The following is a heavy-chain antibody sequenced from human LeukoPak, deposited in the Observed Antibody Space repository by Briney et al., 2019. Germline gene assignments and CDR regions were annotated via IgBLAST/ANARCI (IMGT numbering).Heavy chain of an antibody. Sequence: GGSLRLSCAASGFSFSSYAMSWVRQAPGKGLEWLSTIISSADSTYYADSVKGRFTISRDNSKNTLYLQMNSLRAEDTAVYYCAKGYYYDVSGYFYPHDAFDIWGQGTMVTVSS. CDR2: IISSADST. V-gene: IGHV3-23*01. J-gene: IGHJ3*02. D-gene: IGHD3-22*01. CDR3: AKGYYYDVSGYFYPHDAFDI. CDR1: GFSFSSYA.